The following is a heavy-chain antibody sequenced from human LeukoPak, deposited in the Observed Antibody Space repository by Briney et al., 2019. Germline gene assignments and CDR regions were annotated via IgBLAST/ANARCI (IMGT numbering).Heavy chain of an antibody. D-gene: IGHD2-21*01. CDR1: GFTFSSYW. Sequence: PGGSLRLSCAASGFTFSSYWMHWVRQAPGKGLEWVAVIWYDGSNKYYADSVKGRFTISRDNSKNMLYLQMNSLRAEDTAVYYCARGDHRYFDYWGQGTLVTVSS. V-gene: IGHV3-33*08. CDR3: ARGDHRYFDY. J-gene: IGHJ4*02. CDR2: IWYDGSNK.